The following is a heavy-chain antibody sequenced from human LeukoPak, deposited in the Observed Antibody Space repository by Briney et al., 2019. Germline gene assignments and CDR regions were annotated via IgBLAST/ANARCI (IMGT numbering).Heavy chain of an antibody. CDR1: GYTFTSYA. V-gene: IGHV1-3*01. D-gene: IGHD3-22*01. CDR3: ARDPRYYDSSGFVDY. Sequence: GASVKVSCNASGYTFTSYAMHWVRQAPGQRLEWMGWSNAGNGNTKYSQKFQGRVTITRDTSASTAYMELSSLRSEDTAVYYCARDPRYYDSSGFVDYWGQGTLVTVSS. CDR2: SNAGNGNT. J-gene: IGHJ4*02.